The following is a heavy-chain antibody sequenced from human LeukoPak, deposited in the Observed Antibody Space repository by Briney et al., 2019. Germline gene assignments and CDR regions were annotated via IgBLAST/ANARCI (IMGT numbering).Heavy chain of an antibody. Sequence: GGSLRLSCAASGFTLSNYGMNWVRQAPGKGLEWVSYISSSRSTTYYADSVKGRFTISRDNSKNTLYLQMSSLRVEDTALYYCTRDTFGTEDYWGQGTLVTVSS. CDR3: TRDTFGTEDY. CDR1: GFTLSNYG. D-gene: IGHD1-14*01. CDR2: ISSSRSTT. V-gene: IGHV3-48*04. J-gene: IGHJ4*02.